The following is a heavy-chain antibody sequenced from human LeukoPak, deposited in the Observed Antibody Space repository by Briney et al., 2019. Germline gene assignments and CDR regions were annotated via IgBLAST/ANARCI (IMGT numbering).Heavy chain of an antibody. V-gene: IGHV4-59*01. J-gene: IGHJ3*02. CDR2: IYYSGST. Sequence: SETLSLTCTVSGGSISSYYWSWIRQPPGKGLEWIGYIYYSGSTNYNPSLKSRVTISVDTSKNQFSLKLSSVTAADTAVYYCARGDSSSGWYSPKSCAGAFDIWGQGTMVTVSS. D-gene: IGHD6-19*01. CDR1: GGSISSYY. CDR3: ARGDSSSGWYSPKSCAGAFDI.